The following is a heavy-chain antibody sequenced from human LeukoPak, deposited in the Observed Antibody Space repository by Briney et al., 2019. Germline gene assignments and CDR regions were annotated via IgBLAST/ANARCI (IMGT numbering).Heavy chain of an antibody. J-gene: IGHJ4*02. CDR3: AKSSLKGGWFFDY. CDR2: ISGSGGST. Sequence: GGSLRLSCSASGFNFDNYVMSWVRQAPGKGLEWVSAISGSGGSTYYADSVKGRFTISRDNSKNTLYLQMNSLRAEDTAVYYCAKSSLKGGWFFDYWGQGTLVTVSS. CDR1: GFNFDNYV. D-gene: IGHD6-19*01. V-gene: IGHV3-23*01.